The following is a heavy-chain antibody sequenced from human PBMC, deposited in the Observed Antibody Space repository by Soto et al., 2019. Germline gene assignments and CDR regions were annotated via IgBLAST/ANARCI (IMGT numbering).Heavy chain of an antibody. CDR3: AKNGLWEQLYFDY. CDR2: ISGSGGST. CDR1: GFTVSSYA. V-gene: IGHV3-23*01. Sequence: ELQLLESGGGLVQRGGSLRLSCAASGFTVSSYAMSWVRQAPGKGLEWVSAISGSGGSTYYADSVKGRFTISRDNSKNTLYLQMNSLRAEDTAVYYCAKNGLWEQLYFDYWGQGTLVTVSS. J-gene: IGHJ4*02. D-gene: IGHD1-26*01.